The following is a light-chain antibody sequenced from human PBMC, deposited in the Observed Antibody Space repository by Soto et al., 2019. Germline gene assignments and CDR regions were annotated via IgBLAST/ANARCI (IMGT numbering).Light chain of an antibody. J-gene: IGLJ3*02. CDR2: DTN. V-gene: IGLV7-46*01. CDR3: SLSYSGVRV. CDR1: TGAVTTGHY. Sequence: QAVVTQEPSLTVSPGGTVTLTCGSSTGAVTTGHYPYWFQQKPGQAPRALIYDTNNKHSWTPARFSGSLLGGKLALTLSGAQPEDEADYYCSLSYSGVRVFGGGTQLTVL.